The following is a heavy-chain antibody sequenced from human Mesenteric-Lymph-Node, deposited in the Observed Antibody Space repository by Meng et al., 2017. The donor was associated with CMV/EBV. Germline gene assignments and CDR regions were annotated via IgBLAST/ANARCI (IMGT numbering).Heavy chain of an antibody. V-gene: IGHV4-31*03. D-gene: IGHD3-3*02. CDR1: GGSISSGGYY. Sequence: TVAGGSISSGGYYWSWIRQHPGKGLEWIGYIYYSGSTYYNPSLKSRVTISVDTSKNQFSLKLSSVTVADTAVYYCARDRVLGSGFDPWGQGTLVTVSS. J-gene: IGHJ5*02. CDR2: IYYSGST. CDR3: ARDRVLGSGFDP.